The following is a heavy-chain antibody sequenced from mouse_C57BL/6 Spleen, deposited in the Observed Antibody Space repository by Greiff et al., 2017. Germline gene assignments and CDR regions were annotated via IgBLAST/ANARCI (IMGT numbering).Heavy chain of an antibody. CDR1: GFTFNTYA. D-gene: IGHD3-2*02. J-gene: IGHJ3*01. Sequence: EADGGLVQPKGSLKLSCAASGFTFNTYAMHWVRQAPGKGLEWVARIRSKSSNYATYYADSVKDRFTISRDDSQSMLYLQMNNLKTEDTAMYYCVMSDSSGPWFAYWGQGTLVTVSA. CDR3: VMSDSSGPWFAY. V-gene: IGHV10-3*01. CDR2: IRSKSSNYAT.